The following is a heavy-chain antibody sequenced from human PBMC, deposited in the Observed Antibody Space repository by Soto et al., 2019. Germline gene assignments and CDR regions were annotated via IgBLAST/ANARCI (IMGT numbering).Heavy chain of an antibody. CDR3: SRAPGCTGGSCYVGN. CDR1: GFTFSSYW. V-gene: IGHV3-74*01. CDR2: INSDGSST. D-gene: IGHD2-15*01. J-gene: IGHJ4*02. Sequence: GGSLRLSCAASGFTFSSYWMHWVRQAPGKGLVWVSRINSDGSSTSYADSVKGRFTISRDNAKNTLYLQMNSLRAEDTAVYYCSRAPGCTGGSCYVGNWGQEALVNASS.